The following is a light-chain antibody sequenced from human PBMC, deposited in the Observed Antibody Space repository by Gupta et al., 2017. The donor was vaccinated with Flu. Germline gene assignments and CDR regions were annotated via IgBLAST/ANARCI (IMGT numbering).Light chain of an antibody. Sequence: SSYNSGSNPVTWFQQHPGKAPKLIIYGVTKRPSGVPDRFSGSRSGNSASLTICGLQSEDEADYYCGTCADSINPSVFGGGTKVTVL. CDR3: GTCADSINPSV. CDR1: SSYNSGSNP. CDR2: GVT. J-gene: IGLJ2*01. V-gene: IGLV2-11*03.